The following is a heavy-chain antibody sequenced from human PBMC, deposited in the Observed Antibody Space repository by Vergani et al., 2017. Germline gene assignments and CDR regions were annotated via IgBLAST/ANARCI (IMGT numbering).Heavy chain of an antibody. V-gene: IGHV5-10-1*01. CDR3: ARVPLSSSSLDY. J-gene: IGHJ4*02. Sequence: VQLVQSGAEVKKPGASVKVSCKASGYTFTGYYMHWVRQMPGKGLEWMGRTDPSDSYTNYSPSFQGHVTISADKSISTAYLQWSSLKASDTAMYYCARVPLSSSSLDYWGQGTLVTVSS. CDR2: TDPSDSYT. CDR1: GYTFTGYY. D-gene: IGHD6-6*01.